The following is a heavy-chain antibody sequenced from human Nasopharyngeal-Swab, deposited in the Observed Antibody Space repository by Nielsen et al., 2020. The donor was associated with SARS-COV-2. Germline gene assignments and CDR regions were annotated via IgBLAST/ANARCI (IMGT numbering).Heavy chain of an antibody. J-gene: IGHJ6*02. V-gene: IGHV3-15*01. CDR1: GFTFSNAW. CDR3: ARENCGGDCYSPGYYYYGMDV. D-gene: IGHD2-21*01. CDR2: IKSKTDGGTT. Sequence: GGSLRLSCAASGFTFSNAWMSWVRQAPGKGLEWVGRIKSKTDGGTTDYAAPVKGRFTISRDDSKNTLYLQMNSLKTEDTAVYYCARENCGGDCYSPGYYYYGMDVWGQGTTVTVSS.